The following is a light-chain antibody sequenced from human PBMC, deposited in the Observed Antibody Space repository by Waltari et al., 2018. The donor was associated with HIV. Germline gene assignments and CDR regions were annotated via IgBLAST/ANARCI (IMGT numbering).Light chain of an antibody. CDR1: SLTTYY. CDR2: DKY. Sequence: SSELTQDPVASVALGQTVTITCRGDSLTTYYATWYQCKPHQAPTLIIYDKYKRPSGIPDRFSGSSSSNTAALTITGAQAEDEADYFCQSRDTHNNHVIFGGGTKLSVL. V-gene: IGLV3-19*01. CDR3: QSRDTHNNHVI. J-gene: IGLJ2*01.